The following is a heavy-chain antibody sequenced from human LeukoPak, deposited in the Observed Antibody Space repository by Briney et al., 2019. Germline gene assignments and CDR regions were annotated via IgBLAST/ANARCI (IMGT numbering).Heavy chain of an antibody. V-gene: IGHV3-7*01. D-gene: IGHD1-1*01. Sequence: PGGPLRLSCEASGFIITSHWMSWVRQAPGKRPEWVANIKQDGSDKYCLDSVKGRFTISRDNAKNSLYLQMNSLRDEDTAMYYCVRGGGTLDMWGQETMVTVSS. CDR3: VRGGGTLDM. CDR2: IKQDGSDK. CDR1: GFIITSHW. J-gene: IGHJ3*02.